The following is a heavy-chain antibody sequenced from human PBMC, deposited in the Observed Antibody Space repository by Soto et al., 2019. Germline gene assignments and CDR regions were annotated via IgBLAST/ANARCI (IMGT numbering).Heavy chain of an antibody. CDR3: ASSTYCSGGSCYRGANWFDP. J-gene: IGHJ5*02. CDR2: IIPILGIA. CDR1: GGTFSSYT. D-gene: IGHD2-15*01. V-gene: IGHV1-69*02. Sequence: QVQLVQSGAEVKKPGSSVKVSCKASGGTFSSYTISWVRQAPGQGLEWMGRIIPILGIATYAQKVQGRVTITADKSTSTAYMELSSVRSEDTAVYYCASSTYCSGGSCYRGANWFDPWGQGTLVTVSS.